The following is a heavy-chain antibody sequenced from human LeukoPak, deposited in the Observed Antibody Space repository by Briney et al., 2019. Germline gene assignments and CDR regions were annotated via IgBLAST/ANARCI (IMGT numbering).Heavy chain of an antibody. V-gene: IGHV3-23*01. CDR2: IGGRDGGT. CDR3: AKWGDYDILTGYYDSDY. D-gene: IGHD3-9*01. J-gene: IGHJ4*01. Sequence: GGSLRLSCAASGFIFSNYAMSWVRQAPGRGLEGGSAIGGRDGGTYYADSVKGRFTVSRDDPKNTLYPQMDALRVEDTAVYYCAKWGDYDILTGYYDSDYWGHGTLVTVSS. CDR1: GFIFSNYA.